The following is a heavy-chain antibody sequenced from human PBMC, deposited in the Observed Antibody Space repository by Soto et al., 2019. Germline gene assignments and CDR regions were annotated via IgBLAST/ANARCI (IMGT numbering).Heavy chain of an antibody. CDR1: GGTFNNYA. CDR2: IIPRFGTP. D-gene: IGHD5-18*01. J-gene: IGHJ5*02. Sequence: QVQLVQSGAEVKQPGSSVKVSCRASGGTFNNYAVSWVRQAPGQGLEWMGGIIPRFGTPNHSPEFQGRVTFTADTSMHTVYMELSSLKSEDTAIYYFARALGYSTRGWLDPWGQGTLVTVSS. CDR3: ARALGYSTRGWLDP. V-gene: IGHV1-69*06.